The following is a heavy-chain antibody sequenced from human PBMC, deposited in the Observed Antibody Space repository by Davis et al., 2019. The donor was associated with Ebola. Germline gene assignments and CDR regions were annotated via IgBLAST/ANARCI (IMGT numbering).Heavy chain of an antibody. Sequence: ASVKVSCKASGYTFTSYGITWVRQAPGQGLEWMGWINPHNGNTNYAQNVQGRVTMTTDTSTSTAYMEVGILRSDDTAVYYCARVDYGGHSGEDYWGQGTLVTVSS. D-gene: IGHD4-23*01. CDR1: GYTFTSYG. J-gene: IGHJ4*02. V-gene: IGHV1-18*04. CDR3: ARVDYGGHSGEDY. CDR2: INPHNGNT.